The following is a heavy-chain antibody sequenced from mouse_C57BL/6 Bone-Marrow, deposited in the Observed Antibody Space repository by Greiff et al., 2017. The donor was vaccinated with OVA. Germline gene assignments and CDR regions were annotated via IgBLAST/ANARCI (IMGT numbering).Heavy chain of an antibody. J-gene: IGHJ1*03. D-gene: IGHD1-1*01. Sequence: VQPQQPGAELVKPGASVKLSCKASGYTFTSYWMQWVKQRPGQGLEWIGEIDPSDSYTNYNQKFKGKATLTVDTSSSTAYMQLSSLTSDDSAVYYCARLYYYGSSYWYFDVWGTGTTVTVSS. CDR2: IDPSDSYT. CDR1: GYTFTSYW. V-gene: IGHV1-50*01. CDR3: ARLYYYGSSYWYFDV.